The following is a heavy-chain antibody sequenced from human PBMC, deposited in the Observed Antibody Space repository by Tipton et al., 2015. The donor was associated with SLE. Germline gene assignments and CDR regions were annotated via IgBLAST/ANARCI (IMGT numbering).Heavy chain of an antibody. J-gene: IGHJ3*02. CDR2: MYTSGST. Sequence: TLSLTCTVSGDSISTTGYYWDWIRQPPGKGLEWIGYMYTSGSTNYNPSLKSRVTISVDTSKNQFSLKLSSLTAADTAVYYCARENSRKGFDIWGQGTMVTVS. CDR3: ARENSRKGFDI. V-gene: IGHV4-4*08. D-gene: IGHD1/OR15-1a*01. CDR1: GDSISTTGYY.